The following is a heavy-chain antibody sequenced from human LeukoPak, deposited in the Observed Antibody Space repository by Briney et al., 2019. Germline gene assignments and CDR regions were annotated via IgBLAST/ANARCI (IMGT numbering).Heavy chain of an antibody. V-gene: IGHV1-69*04. CDR1: GGTFSSYA. D-gene: IGHD3-10*01. CDR2: IIPILGIA. CDR3: ARDPPGASQH. Sequence: SVEVSCKASGGTFSSYAISWVRQAPGQGLEWMGRIIPILGIANYAQKFQGRVMITADKSTSTAYMELSSLRSEDTAVYYCARDPPGASQHWGQGTLVTVSS. J-gene: IGHJ1*01.